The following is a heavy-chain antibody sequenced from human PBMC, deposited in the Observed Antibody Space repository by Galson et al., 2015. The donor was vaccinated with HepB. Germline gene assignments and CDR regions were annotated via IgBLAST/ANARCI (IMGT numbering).Heavy chain of an antibody. Sequence: SVKVSCKASGYTFTSYAMHWVRPAPGQRLEWMGWINAGNGNTKYSQKFQGRVTITRDTSESTAYMELSSLRSEDTAVYYCAREATYYYDSSGYGYFQHWCQGTLFTVSS. D-gene: IGHD3-22*01. CDR3: AREATYYYDSSGYGYFQH. V-gene: IGHV1-3*01. CDR2: INAGNGNT. CDR1: GYTFTSYA. J-gene: IGHJ1*01.